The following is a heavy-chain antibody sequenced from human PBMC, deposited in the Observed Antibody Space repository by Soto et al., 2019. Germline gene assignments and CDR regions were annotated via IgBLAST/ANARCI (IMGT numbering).Heavy chain of an antibody. D-gene: IGHD3-9*01. V-gene: IGHV3-48*01. CDR2: ISSSSSTI. CDR1: GFTFSSYR. Sequence: GGSLRLSCAASGFTFSSYRMNWVRQAPGKGLEWVSYISSSSSTIYYADSVKGRFTISRDNAKNSLYLQMNSLRAEDTAVYYCARVVLRYFDWLPLPEKKLDYWGQGTLVTVSS. J-gene: IGHJ4*02. CDR3: ARVVLRYFDWLPLPEKKLDY.